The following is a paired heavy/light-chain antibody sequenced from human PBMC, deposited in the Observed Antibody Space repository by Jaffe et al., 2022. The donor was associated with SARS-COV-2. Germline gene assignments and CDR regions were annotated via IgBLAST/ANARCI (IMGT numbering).Light chain of an antibody. Sequence: DIQMTQSPSSLSASVGDRVTITCRASQRISSYLNWYQQKPGKAPNLLIYAASSLQSGVPSRFSGSGSGTDFTLTISSLQPEDFATYYCQQTYSMYTFGQGTKLEIK. CDR1: QRISSY. CDR3: QQTYSMYT. V-gene: IGKV1-39*01. CDR2: AAS. J-gene: IGKJ2*01.
Heavy chain of an antibody. CDR3: AGAGGSFTKPFDY. CDR2: ISESGGGT. D-gene: IGHD3-16*01. V-gene: IGHV3-23*01. J-gene: IGHJ4*02. Sequence: EVQLLESGGGLVQIGGSQRLSCAASGFTFSTYPMNWVRQAPGKGLEWVSSISESGGGTYYADSVKGRFTISRDNSKNTLYLQMNSLTAEDTAIYYCAGAGGSFTKPFDYWGQGTLVTVSS. CDR1: GFTFSTYP.